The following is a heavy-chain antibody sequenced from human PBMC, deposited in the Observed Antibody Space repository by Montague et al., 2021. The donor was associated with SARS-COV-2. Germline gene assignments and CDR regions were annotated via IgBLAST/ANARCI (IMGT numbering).Heavy chain of an antibody. CDR3: ARGGGYSSSYFDF. CDR1: AGSISSNY. Sequence: SETLSLTCTVSAGSISSNYFNWIRQPPGKGLEWIGYIYHCGSTDTNYNPSLKSRVTISVDTSKSQFTLSLISVTAADTAVYYCARGGGYSSSYFDFWGQGSLVSVSS. CDR2: IYHCGST. D-gene: IGHD5-18*01. V-gene: IGHV4-59*01. J-gene: IGHJ4*02.